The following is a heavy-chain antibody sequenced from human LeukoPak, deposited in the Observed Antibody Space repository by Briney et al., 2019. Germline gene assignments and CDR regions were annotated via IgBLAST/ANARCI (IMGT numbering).Heavy chain of an antibody. J-gene: IGHJ4*01. V-gene: IGHV5-51*01. Sequence: PGGPLKISCKGSGSRFTSYWIGGVRQMPGKGREGMGIIYPGDSDTRYSPSFQGQVTISEHKSSSTSSREWSSLKASDTAMYYCARAWYVYADYWGHGTLVTVSS. CDR1: GSRFTSYW. CDR3: ARAWYVYADY. CDR2: IYPGDSDT. D-gene: IGHD5/OR15-5a*01.